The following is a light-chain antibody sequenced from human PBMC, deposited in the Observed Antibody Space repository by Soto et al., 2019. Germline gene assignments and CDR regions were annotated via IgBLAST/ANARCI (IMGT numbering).Light chain of an antibody. Sequence: DIVMTQSPDSLAVSLGERATINCKSSQSVLYSSNNKNYLAWYQQKPGQPPKLLIYWASTRESGVPDRFSGSGSGTDFTLTISSLHAEDVAVYYCQQYYSTLTFDGGTKVEIK. CDR1: QSVLYSSNNKNY. CDR3: QQYYSTLT. J-gene: IGKJ4*01. CDR2: WAS. V-gene: IGKV4-1*01.